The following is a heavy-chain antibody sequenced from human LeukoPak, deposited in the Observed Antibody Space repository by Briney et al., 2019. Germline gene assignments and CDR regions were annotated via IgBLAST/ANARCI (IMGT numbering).Heavy chain of an antibody. Sequence: GESLKISCKASGYSFTNYWIVWVRQRPGKGLEYMGFIYPGGSDLRYSPSFQGQVTISVDKPITTAYLQWSSLKASDTAMYYCARHVVNLAVPGAPSWIDPWGQGTQVTVSS. J-gene: IGHJ5*02. D-gene: IGHD6-19*01. CDR3: ARHVVNLAVPGAPSWIDP. CDR1: GYSFTNYW. V-gene: IGHV5-51*01. CDR2: IYPGGSDL.